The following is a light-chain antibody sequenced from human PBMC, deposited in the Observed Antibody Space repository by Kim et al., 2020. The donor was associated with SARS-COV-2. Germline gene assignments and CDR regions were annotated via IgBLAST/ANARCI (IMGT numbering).Light chain of an antibody. Sequence: ESVLTQSPGTLSLSPGEGATLSCRASQSVSSNYLAWYQQKPGQAPRLLIYGASSRATGIPDRFSGSGSGTDFTLTISRLEPEDFAVYYCQQYGSSLWTFGQGTKVEIK. CDR3: QQYGSSLWT. V-gene: IGKV3-20*01. CDR1: QSVSSNY. CDR2: GAS. J-gene: IGKJ1*01.